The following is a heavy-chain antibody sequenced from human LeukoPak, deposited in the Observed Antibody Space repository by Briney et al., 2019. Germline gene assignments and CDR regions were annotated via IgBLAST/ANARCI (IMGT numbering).Heavy chain of an antibody. CDR2: IYYSGST. Sequence: SQTLSLTCTVSGGSISSGDYYWSWIRQPPGKGLEWIGYIYYSGSTYYNPSLKSRVTISVDTSKNQFSLKLSSVTAADTAVYYCARGGYDILTGYPDFDYWGQGTLVTVSS. CDR3: ARGGYDILTGYPDFDY. D-gene: IGHD3-9*01. CDR1: GGSISSGDYY. J-gene: IGHJ4*02. V-gene: IGHV4-30-4*08.